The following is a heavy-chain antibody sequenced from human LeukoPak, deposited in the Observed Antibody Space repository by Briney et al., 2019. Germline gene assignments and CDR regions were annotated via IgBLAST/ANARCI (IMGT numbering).Heavy chain of an antibody. Sequence: ASVKVSCKASGYTFTSYYMHWVRQAPGQGLEWMGIINPSGGRTSYAQKFQGRVTMTRDTSTSTVYMELSRLRSEDTAVYYCARGSPPIVVVTAHNLFDYWGQGTLVTVSS. CDR2: INPSGGRT. CDR1: GYTFTSYY. J-gene: IGHJ4*02. D-gene: IGHD2-21*02. V-gene: IGHV1-46*01. CDR3: ARGSPPIVVVTAHNLFDY.